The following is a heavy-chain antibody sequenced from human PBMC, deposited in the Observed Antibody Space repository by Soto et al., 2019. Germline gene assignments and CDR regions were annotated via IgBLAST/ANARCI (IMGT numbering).Heavy chain of an antibody. CDR2: IYYSGIT. J-gene: IGHJ6*02. CDR3: ARASIAARVFYGIDV. V-gene: IGHV4-59*01. CDR1: GGSISSYY. Sequence: PSETLSLTCTVSGGSISSYYWSWIRQPPGKGLEWIGYIYYSGITNYNPSLKSRVTISVDTSKNQFSLKLSSVTAADTAVYYCARASIAARVFYGIDVWGQGTTVTV. D-gene: IGHD6-6*01.